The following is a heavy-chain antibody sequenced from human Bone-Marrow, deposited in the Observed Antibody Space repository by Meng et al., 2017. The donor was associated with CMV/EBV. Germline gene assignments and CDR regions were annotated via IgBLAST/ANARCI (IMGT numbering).Heavy chain of an antibody. V-gene: IGHV3-48*03. J-gene: IGHJ4*02. Sequence: GGSLRLSCAASGFTFSNYAMSWVRQAPGKGLEWVSYISSSGSTIYYADSVKGRFTISRDNAKNSLYLQMNSLRAEDTAVYYCARDGQLWFGSDYWGQGTLVTVSS. CDR3: ARDGQLWFGSDY. CDR1: GFTFSNYA. D-gene: IGHD3-10*01. CDR2: ISSSGSTI.